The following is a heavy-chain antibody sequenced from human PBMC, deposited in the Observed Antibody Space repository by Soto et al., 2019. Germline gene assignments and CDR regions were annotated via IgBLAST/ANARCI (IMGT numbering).Heavy chain of an antibody. J-gene: IGHJ4*02. D-gene: IGHD1-26*01. CDR1: GGTFSSYA. CDR3: ARGVGVGDRSPPGPPL. CDR2: IIPIFGTA. V-gene: IGHV1-69*13. Sequence: SVKVSCKASGGTFSSYAISWVRQAPGQGLEWMGGIIPIFGTANYAQKFQGRVTITADESTSTAYMELSSLRSEDTAVYYCARGVGVGDRSPPGPPLWGQGTLVTVSS.